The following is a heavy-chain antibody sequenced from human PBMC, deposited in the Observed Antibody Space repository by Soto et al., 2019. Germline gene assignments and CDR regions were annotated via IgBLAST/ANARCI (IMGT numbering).Heavy chain of an antibody. CDR3: ARDATYCLDC. J-gene: IGHJ4*02. D-gene: IGHD2-15*01. Sequence: GGSLRLSCAASGFTFSGYGMALVRQAPGKGLECVSNINQGAAEKYHVDSVKGRFTISRDHAENSLYLQMNSLRAEDTAVYYCARDATYCLDCWGRATLVNVSS. CDR1: GFTFSGYG. V-gene: IGHV3-7*03. CDR2: INQGAAEK.